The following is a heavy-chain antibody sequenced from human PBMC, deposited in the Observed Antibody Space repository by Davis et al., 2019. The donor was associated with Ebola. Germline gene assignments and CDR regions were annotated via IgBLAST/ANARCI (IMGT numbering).Heavy chain of an antibody. CDR2: ISGSGGST. CDR1: GFTFSSYA. J-gene: IGHJ5*02. CDR3: ARIIAAAGNYWFDP. Sequence: GESLKISCAASGFTFSSYAMSWVRQAPGKGLEWVSAISGSGGSTYYAASVKGRFTISRDNSKNTLYLQMNSLRAEDTAVYYCARIIAAAGNYWFDPWGQGTLVTVSS. D-gene: IGHD6-13*01. V-gene: IGHV3-23*01.